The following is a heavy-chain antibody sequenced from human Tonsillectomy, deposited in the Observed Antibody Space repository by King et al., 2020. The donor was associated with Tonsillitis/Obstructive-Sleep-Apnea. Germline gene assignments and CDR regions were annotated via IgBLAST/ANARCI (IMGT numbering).Heavy chain of an antibody. J-gene: IGHJ4*02. CDR1: GFTFSSYA. CDR3: ARGTYDFWSGYYPTDYFDY. CDR2: ISYDGSNK. D-gene: IGHD3-3*01. V-gene: IGHV3-30*04. Sequence: QVQLVESGGGVVQPGRSLRLPCAASGFTFSSYAMHWVRQAPGKGLEWVAVISYDGSNKYYADSVKGRFTISRDNSKNTLYLQMNSLRAEDTAVYYCARGTYDFWSGYYPTDYFDYWGQGTLVTVSS.